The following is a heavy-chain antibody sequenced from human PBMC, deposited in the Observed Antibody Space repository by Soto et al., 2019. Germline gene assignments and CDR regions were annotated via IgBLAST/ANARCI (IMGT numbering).Heavy chain of an antibody. D-gene: IGHD2-2*01. CDR1: GFTFSSYG. J-gene: IGHJ6*03. Sequence: GGSLRLSCAASGFTFSSYGMHWVRQAPGKGLEWVAVIWYDGSNKYYADSVKGRFTISRDNSKNTLYLQMNSLRAEDTAVYYCARDQDCSSTSCLEAYYYMDVWGKGTTVTVSS. CDR2: IWYDGSNK. CDR3: ARDQDCSSTSCLEAYYYMDV. V-gene: IGHV3-33*01.